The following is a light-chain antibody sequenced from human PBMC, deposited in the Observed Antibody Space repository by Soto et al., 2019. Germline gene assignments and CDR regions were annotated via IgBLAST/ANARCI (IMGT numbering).Light chain of an antibody. CDR3: QQYNSYRA. CDR1: QSISRY. CDR2: VAS. J-gene: IGKJ1*01. V-gene: IGKV1-6*01. Sequence: AIQMTQSPSSLSASVGDTVTITSRASQSISRYLNWYQQKPGKAANLLIYVASSLQSGVPSRFSGSGSGTDFTLTISSLHPDDSATYYCQQYNSYRAFGQGTKVDIK.